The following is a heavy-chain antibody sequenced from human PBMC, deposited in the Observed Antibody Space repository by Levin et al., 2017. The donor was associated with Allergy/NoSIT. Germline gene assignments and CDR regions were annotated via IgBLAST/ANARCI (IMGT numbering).Heavy chain of an antibody. J-gene: IGHJ6*03. D-gene: IGHD2-2*01. CDR1: GFTFSSYW. CDR3: ARDNLGYQLRLHYYYMDV. Sequence: GGSLRLSCAASGFTFSSYWMHWVRQAPGKGLVWVSRINSDGSSTSYADSVKGRFTISRDNAKNTLYLQMNSLRAEDTAVYYCARDNLGYQLRLHYYYMDVWGKGTTVTVSS. CDR2: INSDGSST. V-gene: IGHV3-74*01.